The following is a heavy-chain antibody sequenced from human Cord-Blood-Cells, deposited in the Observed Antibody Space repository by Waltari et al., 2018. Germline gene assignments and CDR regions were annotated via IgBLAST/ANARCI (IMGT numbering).Heavy chain of an antibody. Sequence: QLQLQESGPGLVKPSETLSLTCTVSGGSISSSSYYWGWLRQPPGKGLEWIGSIYYSGSTYYNPSLKSRVTISVDTSKNQFSLKLSSVTAADTAVYYCARQRLGRGYYYYYGMDVWGQGTTVTVSS. J-gene: IGHJ6*02. CDR1: GGSISSSSYY. D-gene: IGHD6-19*01. CDR3: ARQRLGRGYYYYYGMDV. CDR2: IYYSGST. V-gene: IGHV4-39*01.